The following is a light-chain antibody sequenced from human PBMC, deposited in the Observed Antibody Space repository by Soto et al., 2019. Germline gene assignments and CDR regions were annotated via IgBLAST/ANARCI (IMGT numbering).Light chain of an antibody. J-gene: IGKJ1*01. Sequence: DIEMTQSPSTLSASVGDRVTITCRASQTIRRWLAWYQQRPGEAPKVLIYDASTLESGVPARFSGSGSETQFSLTISSLQPEDSATYYCQHYSSDPWTFGQGTKVEIK. V-gene: IGKV1-5*01. CDR2: DAS. CDR3: QHYSSDPWT. CDR1: QTIRRW.